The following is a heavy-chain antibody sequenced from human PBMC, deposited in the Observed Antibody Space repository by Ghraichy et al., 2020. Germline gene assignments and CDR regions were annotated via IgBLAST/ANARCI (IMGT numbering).Heavy chain of an antibody. Sequence: GGSLRLSCAASGFTFSSYTMNWVRQAPGKGLEWVSSITSSSGFIYYADSVKGRFTISRDNAKNSLFLQMNSLRAEDTAVYYCARDQQWLAENDYWGQGTLVTVSS. J-gene: IGHJ4*02. V-gene: IGHV3-21*01. D-gene: IGHD6-19*01. CDR1: GFTFSSYT. CDR2: ITSSSGFI. CDR3: ARDQQWLAENDY.